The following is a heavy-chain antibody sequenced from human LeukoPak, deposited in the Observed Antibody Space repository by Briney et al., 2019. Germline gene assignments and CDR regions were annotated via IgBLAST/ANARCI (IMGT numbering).Heavy chain of an antibody. D-gene: IGHD3-10*01. CDR2: IYSGGST. CDR3: ARDWPHGPGSYYKPYYYYGMDV. CDR1: GFTVSSNY. V-gene: IGHV3-53*01. Sequence: GGSLRLSCAASGFTVSSNYMSWVRQAPGKGLEWVSVIYSGGSTYYADSVKGRFTISRDNSKNTLYLQMNSLRAEDTAVYYCARDWPHGPGSYYKPYYYYGMDVWGQGTTVTVSS. J-gene: IGHJ6*02.